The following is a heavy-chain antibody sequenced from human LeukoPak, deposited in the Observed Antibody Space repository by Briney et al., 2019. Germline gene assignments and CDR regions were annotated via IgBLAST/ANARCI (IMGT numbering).Heavy chain of an antibody. Sequence: ASVKVSCKASGYTFTSYGISWVRQAPGQGLEWMGWISAYNGNTNYAQKLQGRVTMTTDTSTSTAYMELRSLRSDDTAVYYCARGEPGIAARLPYYFEYWGQGTLVTVSS. V-gene: IGHV1-18*01. D-gene: IGHD6-6*01. CDR1: GYTFTSYG. J-gene: IGHJ4*02. CDR3: ARGEPGIAARLPYYFEY. CDR2: ISAYNGNT.